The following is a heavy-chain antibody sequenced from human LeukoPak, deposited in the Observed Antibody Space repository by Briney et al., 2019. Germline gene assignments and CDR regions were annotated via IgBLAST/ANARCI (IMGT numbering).Heavy chain of an antibody. D-gene: IGHD3-22*01. V-gene: IGHV4-31*03. J-gene: IGHJ4*02. Sequence: PSQTLSFTCTVSGGSISSGGYYWSWIRQHPGKGLEWIGYIYYSGSTYHNPSLKSRVTISVDTSKNQFSLKLSSVTAADTAVYYCAREVHDSSGYCIDYWGQGTLVTVSS. CDR3: AREVHDSSGYCIDY. CDR1: GGSISSGGYY. CDR2: IYYSGST.